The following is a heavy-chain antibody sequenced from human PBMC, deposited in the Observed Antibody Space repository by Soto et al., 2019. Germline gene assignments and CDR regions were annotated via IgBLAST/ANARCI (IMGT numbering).Heavy chain of an antibody. V-gene: IGHV3-48*03. Sequence: GGSLRLSCAASGFTFSSYEMNWVRQAPGKGLEWVSYISSSGSTIYYADSVKGRFTISRDNAENSLYLQMNSLRAEDTAVYYCARPFYRDGRGGAFDIWRQGTMVTVSS. CDR1: GFTFSSYE. D-gene: IGHD3-3*01. CDR2: ISSSGSTI. CDR3: ARPFYRDGRGGAFDI. J-gene: IGHJ3*02.